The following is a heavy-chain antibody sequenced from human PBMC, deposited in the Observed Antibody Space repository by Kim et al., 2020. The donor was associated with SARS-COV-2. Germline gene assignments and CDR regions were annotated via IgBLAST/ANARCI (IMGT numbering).Heavy chain of an antibody. D-gene: IGHD6-13*01. CDR1: GGSISSSSYY. Sequence: SETLSLTCTVSGGSISSSSYYWGWIRQPPGKGLEWIGSIYYSGSTYYNPSLKSRVTISVDTSKNQFSLKLSSVTAADTAVYYCARRYSSSKPFDYWGQGTLVTVSS. J-gene: IGHJ4*02. V-gene: IGHV4-39*01. CDR2: IYYSGST. CDR3: ARRYSSSKPFDY.